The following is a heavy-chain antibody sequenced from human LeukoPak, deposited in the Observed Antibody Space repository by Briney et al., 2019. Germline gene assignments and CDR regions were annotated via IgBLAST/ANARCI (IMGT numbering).Heavy chain of an antibody. V-gene: IGHV4-34*01. CDR3: ARGLAYSYGYGY. J-gene: IGHJ4*02. CDR2: INHSGST. Sequence: PPAPLSLPWAAYGVSFSGYYWSWIRQPPGKGREWIGEINHSGSTNYNPSLKSRVTISVDTSKNQFSLKLSSVTPADTALYYCARGLAYSYGYGYWGQGTLVTVSS. CDR1: GVSFSGYY. D-gene: IGHD5-18*01.